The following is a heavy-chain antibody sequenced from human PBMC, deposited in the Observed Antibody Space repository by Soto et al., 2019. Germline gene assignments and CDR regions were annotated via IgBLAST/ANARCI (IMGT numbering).Heavy chain of an antibody. CDR2: INHSGST. J-gene: IGHJ1*01. D-gene: IGHD3-3*01. Sequence: PSETLSLTCVVYGGSFSGYYWSWIRQPPGKGLEWIGEINHSGSTNYNPSLKSRVTISVDTSKNQFSLKLSSVTAADTAVYYCARGPRITIFGVVIIGHFQHWGQGTLVTVSS. CDR3: ARGPRITIFGVVIIGHFQH. CDR1: GGSFSGYY. V-gene: IGHV4-34*01.